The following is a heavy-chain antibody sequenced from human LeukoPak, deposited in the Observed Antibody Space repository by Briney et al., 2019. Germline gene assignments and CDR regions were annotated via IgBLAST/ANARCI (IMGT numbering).Heavy chain of an antibody. Sequence: PGGSLRLSCAASGFIVNSNFMSWVRQAPGKGLEWVSAISGSGGSTYYADSVKGRFTISRDNSKNTLYLQMNSLRAEDTAVYYCAKAKIIAARTLDYWGQGTLVTVSS. CDR1: GFIVNSNF. CDR3: AKAKIIAARTLDY. J-gene: IGHJ4*02. CDR2: ISGSGGST. D-gene: IGHD6-6*01. V-gene: IGHV3-23*01.